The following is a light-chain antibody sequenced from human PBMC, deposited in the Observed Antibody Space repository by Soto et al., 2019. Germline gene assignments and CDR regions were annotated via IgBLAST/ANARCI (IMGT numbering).Light chain of an antibody. V-gene: IGLV2-14*01. Sequence: QPVLTQSASVSGSPGQSITISCTGTSSDVGAYNYVSWYQQYPGKAPKLMIYDVTNRPSGVSNRFSGSKSGNTASLTISGLQAEDEADYYCNSYTSSSTLVFGGGTKLTVL. CDR2: DVT. J-gene: IGLJ2*01. CDR3: NSYTSSSTLV. CDR1: SSDVGAYNY.